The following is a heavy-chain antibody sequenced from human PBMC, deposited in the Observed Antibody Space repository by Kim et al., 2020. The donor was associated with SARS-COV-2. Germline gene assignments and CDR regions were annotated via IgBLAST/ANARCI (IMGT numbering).Heavy chain of an antibody. CDR2: INHSGST. Sequence: SETLSLTCAVYGGSFSGYYWSWIRQPPGKGLEWIGEINHSGSTNYNPSLKSRVTISVDTSKNQFSLKLSSVTAADTAVYYCARSASYRTYDYWGQGTLVTVSS. D-gene: IGHD3-16*02. CDR1: GGSFSGYY. V-gene: IGHV4-34*01. CDR3: ARSASYRTYDY. J-gene: IGHJ4*02.